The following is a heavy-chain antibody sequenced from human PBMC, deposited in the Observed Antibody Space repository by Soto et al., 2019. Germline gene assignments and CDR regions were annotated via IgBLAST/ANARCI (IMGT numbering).Heavy chain of an antibody. V-gene: IGHV1-69*13. J-gene: IGHJ6*02. CDR3: ARSPGYCSGGSSYSRYYYYGMDV. Sequence: VASVEVSCRASGGTFSSYAISWVRQAPGQGLEWMGGIIPIFGTANYAQKFQGRVTITADESTSTAYMELSSLRSEDTAVYYCARSPGYCSGGSSYSRYYYYGMDVWGQGTTVTVSS. CDR1: GGTFSSYA. D-gene: IGHD2-15*01. CDR2: IIPIFGTA.